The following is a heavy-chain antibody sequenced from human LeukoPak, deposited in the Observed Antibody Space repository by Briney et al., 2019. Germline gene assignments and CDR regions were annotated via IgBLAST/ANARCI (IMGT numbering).Heavy chain of an antibody. CDR3: ARKRGYSYGHVDY. Sequence: SETLSLTCTVSGGSISSGGYYWSWIRQHPGKGLEWIGYIYYSGSTYYNPSLKSRVTISVDTSKNQFSLKLSSVTAADTAVYYCARKRGYSYGHVDYWGQGTLVTVSS. CDR2: IYYSGST. V-gene: IGHV4-31*03. J-gene: IGHJ4*02. CDR1: GGSISSGGYY. D-gene: IGHD5-18*01.